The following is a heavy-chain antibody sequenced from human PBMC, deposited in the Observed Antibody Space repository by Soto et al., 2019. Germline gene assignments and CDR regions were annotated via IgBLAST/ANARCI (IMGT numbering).Heavy chain of an antibody. Sequence: QVQLVESGGGVVQPGRSLRLSCAASGFIFSTYDMHWVRQAPGKGLDWVAVIWYDGSNQDYADSVKGRFTISRDNSKNRLFLQMNSLRGEDTAVYYCARAYGVKSGTFDFWGQGIMVTVSS. CDR2: IWYDGSNQ. D-gene: IGHD4-17*01. J-gene: IGHJ3*01. CDR1: GFIFSTYD. V-gene: IGHV3-33*01. CDR3: ARAYGVKSGTFDF.